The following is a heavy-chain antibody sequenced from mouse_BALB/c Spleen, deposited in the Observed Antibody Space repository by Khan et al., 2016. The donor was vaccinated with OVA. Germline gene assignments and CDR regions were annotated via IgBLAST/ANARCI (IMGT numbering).Heavy chain of an antibody. D-gene: IGHD2-12*01. CDR2: IIVGGSYT. V-gene: IGHV5-9-4*01. J-gene: IGHJ1*01. Sequence: EVELVESGGGLVKPGGSLKLSCAASGFTFSSYAMSWVRQSPEKRLEWVAEIIVGGSYTYYPDTVTGRFTISRANAKNTLYLEMSSLRSEDTAMYYCARGYRYFDVWGAGTTVTVSS. CDR3: ARGYRYFDV. CDR1: GFTFSSYA.